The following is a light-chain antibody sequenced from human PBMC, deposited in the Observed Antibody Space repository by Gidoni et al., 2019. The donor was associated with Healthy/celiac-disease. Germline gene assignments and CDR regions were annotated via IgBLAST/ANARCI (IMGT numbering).Light chain of an antibody. CDR3: QRRSNWPPRFT. CDR1: QSVSSY. V-gene: IGKV3-11*01. Sequence: IVLTQSPATLSLSPGERATLSCRASQSVSSYLAWYQQKPGQAPRLLIYVASNRATDIPARSRGSGSGTGSTLTISSLEPEDFAVYYCQRRSNWPPRFTFGPGTKVDIK. J-gene: IGKJ3*01. CDR2: VAS.